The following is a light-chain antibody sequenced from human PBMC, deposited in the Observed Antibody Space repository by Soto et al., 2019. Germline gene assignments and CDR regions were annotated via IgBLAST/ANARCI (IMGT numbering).Light chain of an antibody. Sequence: IQMTQYPSSLSASVGDRVTITCRASQSISNWLAWYQQKPGKAPKLLIYDASTLESGVPSRFSGGGFGTDFTLTISSLQPDDFATYYCQQYSSYSTFGQGTKVDNK. V-gene: IGKV1-5*01. CDR1: QSISNW. J-gene: IGKJ1*01. CDR2: DAS. CDR3: QQYSSYST.